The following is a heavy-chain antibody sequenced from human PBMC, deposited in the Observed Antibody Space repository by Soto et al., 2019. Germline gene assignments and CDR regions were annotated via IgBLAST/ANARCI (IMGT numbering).Heavy chain of an antibody. D-gene: IGHD3-9*01. CDR2: INHSGST. CDR1: GGSFSGYY. V-gene: IGHV4-34*01. J-gene: IGHJ4*02. CDR3: ARRESYDILTGYYHFDY. Sequence: PSETLSLTCAVYGGSFSGYYWSWIRQPPGKGLEWIGEINHSGSTNYNPSLKSRVTISVDTSKNQFSLKLSSVTAADTAVYYCARRESYDILTGYYHFDYWGQGTLVTVSS.